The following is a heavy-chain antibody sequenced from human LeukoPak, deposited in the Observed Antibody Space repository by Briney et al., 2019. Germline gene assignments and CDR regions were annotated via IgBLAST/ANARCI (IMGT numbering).Heavy chain of an antibody. V-gene: IGHV3-21*01. Sequence: GGTLRLSCAASGFTFSSYGMNWVRQAPGKGLEWGSSISSSSSYIYYADSVRGRFTISRDNARNSLHLQMNSLRAEDTAVYYCARLMYSDILTGYQGLDYWGQGTLVTVSS. CDR1: GFTFSSYG. CDR2: ISSSSSYI. J-gene: IGHJ4*02. D-gene: IGHD3-9*01. CDR3: ARLMYSDILTGYQGLDY.